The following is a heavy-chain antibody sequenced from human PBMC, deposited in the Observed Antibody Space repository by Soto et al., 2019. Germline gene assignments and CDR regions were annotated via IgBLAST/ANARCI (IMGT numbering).Heavy chain of an antibody. V-gene: IGHV3-33*01. CDR3: ARARRVLLWFGDDGGMDV. Sequence: QVQLVESGGGVVQPGRSLRLSCAASGFTFSSYGMHWVRQAPGKGLEWVAVIWYDGSNKYYADSVKGRFTISRDNSKNTXXRQMNSLRAEDTAVYYCARARRVLLWFGDDGGMDVWGQGTTVTVSS. CDR2: IWYDGSNK. J-gene: IGHJ6*02. D-gene: IGHD3-10*01. CDR1: GFTFSSYG.